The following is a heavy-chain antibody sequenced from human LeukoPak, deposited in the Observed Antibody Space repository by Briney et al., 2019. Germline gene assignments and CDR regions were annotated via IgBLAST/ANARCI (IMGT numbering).Heavy chain of an antibody. CDR1: GFTFNRCW. J-gene: IGHJ1*01. D-gene: IGHD2-21*02. Sequence: PGGSLRLSCVVSGFTFNRCWMNWVRQAPGKGLEWVAHINPDGRDTYYVDSVEGRFTISRDNAENSMYLQMNSLRVEDTAVYYCTSWGDTTAEYFQRWGQGTVVTVSS. V-gene: IGHV3-7*01. CDR2: INPDGRDT. CDR3: TSWGDTTAEYFQR.